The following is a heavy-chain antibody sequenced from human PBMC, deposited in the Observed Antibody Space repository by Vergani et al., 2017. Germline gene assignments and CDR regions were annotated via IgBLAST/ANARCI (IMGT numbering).Heavy chain of an antibody. D-gene: IGHD6-19*01. J-gene: IGHJ1*01. CDR2: IYYTGTT. CDR3: TRHGRSGWAGYFQH. CDR1: GVSIGSNSYY. Sequence: QLQLQESGPGLVKPSETLSLTCTVSGVSIGSNSYYWGWIRQPPGKGLEWIGTIYYTGTTYYNEAHKSRLTISVDTYKNQFSLNLPSVTAADTAVYYCTRHGRSGWAGYFQHWGQGTLVTASS. V-gene: IGHV4-39*01.